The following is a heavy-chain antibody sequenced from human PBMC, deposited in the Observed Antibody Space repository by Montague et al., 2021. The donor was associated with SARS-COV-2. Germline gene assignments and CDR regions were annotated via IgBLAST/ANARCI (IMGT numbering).Heavy chain of an antibody. V-gene: IGHV4-59*01. D-gene: IGHD6-13*01. CDR2: INYSGST. J-gene: IGHJ4*02. CDR1: GDSMNNCY. CDR3: ARAPIYRSSWYAYFDY. Sequence: SETLSLTCTVSGDSMNNCYWSWIRQPPGKGLEWIGYINYSGSTHYNPSLQSRVTLSKDTSKNQFSLRLTSVTAADTAMYFCARAPIYRSSWYAYFDYWGQGTLVTVSS.